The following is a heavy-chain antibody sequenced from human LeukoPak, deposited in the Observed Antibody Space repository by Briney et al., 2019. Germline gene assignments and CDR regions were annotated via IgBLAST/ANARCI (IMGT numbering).Heavy chain of an antibody. Sequence: GGSLRLSCAASGFTFSNHGMNWVRQAPGKGLEWLSGISPRGGGTYYADSVKGRFTISRDDSKNTLSLQMNSLGVEDTAVYYCARDLAWGAFDYWGQGTLVTVSS. CDR2: ISPRGGGT. CDR1: GFTFSNHG. V-gene: IGHV3-23*01. J-gene: IGHJ4*02. D-gene: IGHD7-27*01. CDR3: ARDLAWGAFDY.